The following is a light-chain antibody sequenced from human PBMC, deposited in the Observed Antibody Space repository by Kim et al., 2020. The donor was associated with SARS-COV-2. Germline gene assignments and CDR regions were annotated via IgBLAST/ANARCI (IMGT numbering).Light chain of an antibody. CDR2: GAS. V-gene: IGKV3-20*01. Sequence: PGERATLSCRASQSVNNNFLAWYQQKPGQAPRLLIYGASSRASGSPDRFSGSGSGTDFTLTISRLEPEDFAVYYCQQYGSSPRTFGQGTKVDIK. CDR1: QSVNNNF. CDR3: QQYGSSPRT. J-gene: IGKJ1*01.